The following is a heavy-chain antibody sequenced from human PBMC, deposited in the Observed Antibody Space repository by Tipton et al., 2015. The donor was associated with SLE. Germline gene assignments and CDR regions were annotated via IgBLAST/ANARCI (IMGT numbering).Heavy chain of an antibody. CDR1: GFTFSSYG. CDR2: ISSSSSYT. CDR3: ARVRIVDDAFDI. D-gene: IGHD2-21*01. Sequence: SLRLSCAASGFTFSSYGMHWVRQAPGKGLEWVSYISSSSSYTNYADSVKGRFTISRDNAKNSLYLQMNSLRAEDTAVYYCARVRIVDDAFDIWGQGTMVTVSS. V-gene: IGHV3-21*05. J-gene: IGHJ3*02.